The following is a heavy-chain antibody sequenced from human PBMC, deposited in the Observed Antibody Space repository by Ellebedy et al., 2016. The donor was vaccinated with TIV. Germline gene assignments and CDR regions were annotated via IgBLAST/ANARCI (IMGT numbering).Heavy chain of an antibody. Sequence: GESLKISCAASGLTFSDYYMSWVRPAPGKGLEWVSSISSTSDYTSSADSMEGRFTISSDNADNSMFLQMNSLRAEDTAVYYCVTHPLSQWLRFFESWGRGTLVTVSS. CDR2: ISSTSDYT. D-gene: IGHD6-19*01. CDR1: GLTFSDYY. J-gene: IGHJ4*02. V-gene: IGHV3-11*03. CDR3: VTHPLSQWLRFFES.